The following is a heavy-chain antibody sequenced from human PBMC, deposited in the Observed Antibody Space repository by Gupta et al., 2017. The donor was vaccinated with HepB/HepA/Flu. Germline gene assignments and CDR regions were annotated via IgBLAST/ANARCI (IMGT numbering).Heavy chain of an antibody. CDR3: AKDMSSSGWYRGIDY. V-gene: IGHV3-9*01. D-gene: IGHD6-19*01. CDR2: SSWNSGSI. Sequence: EVQLVESGGGLVQPGRSLRLSCPAYGFSFDHYVMHWVLQVPGKGLEWVSGSSWNSGSIGYADSVKGRFTISRDNAKNSLYLQMNSLRAEDTALYYCAKDMSSSGWYRGIDYWGQGTLVTVSS. J-gene: IGHJ4*02. CDR1: GFSFDHYV.